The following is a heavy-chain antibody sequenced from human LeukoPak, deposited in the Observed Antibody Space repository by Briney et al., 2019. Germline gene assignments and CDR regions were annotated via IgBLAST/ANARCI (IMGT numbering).Heavy chain of an antibody. CDR2: ISGSGGHT. J-gene: IGHJ4*02. CDR3: AKDWYSSSSVGY. V-gene: IGHV3-23*01. Sequence: PGRSLRLSCAASGFTFSSYAMNWVRQAPGKGLEWVSGISGSGGHTYYADSVKGRFTISRDNSKNTLYLQMNSLRAEDTAVYYCAKDWYSSSSVGYWGQGTLVTVSS. D-gene: IGHD6-6*01. CDR1: GFTFSSYA.